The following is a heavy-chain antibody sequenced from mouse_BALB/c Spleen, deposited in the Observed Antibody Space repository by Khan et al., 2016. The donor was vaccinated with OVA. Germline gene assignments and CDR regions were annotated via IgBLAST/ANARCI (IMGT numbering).Heavy chain of an antibody. J-gene: IGHJ3*01. CDR1: GYTFTDYY. Sequence: QVQLQQSGAELARPGASVKLSCKASGYTFTDYYINWVKQRTGQGLEWIGEISPGSGDTYYNEKFKGKATLTADKSSNTAYMQLSSLTSEASAVYFYARRNYFGYTFAYWGQGTLVTVSA. V-gene: IGHV1-77*01. CDR2: ISPGSGDT. CDR3: ARRNYFGYTFAY. D-gene: IGHD1-2*01.